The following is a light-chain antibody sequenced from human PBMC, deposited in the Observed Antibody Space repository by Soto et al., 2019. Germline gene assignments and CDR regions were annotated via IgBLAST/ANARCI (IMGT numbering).Light chain of an antibody. CDR1: QSVSSSY. CDR2: GPS. CDR3: QHYNSYSEA. Sequence: EIVLTQSPATLSLSPGERATLSCRASQSVSSSYLAWYQQKPGQAPRLLIYGPSSRATGIPDRFSGSGSGTEFTLTVSGLQPDDFATDYCQHYNSYSEALGQGTKVDIK. V-gene: IGKV3-20*01. J-gene: IGKJ1*01.